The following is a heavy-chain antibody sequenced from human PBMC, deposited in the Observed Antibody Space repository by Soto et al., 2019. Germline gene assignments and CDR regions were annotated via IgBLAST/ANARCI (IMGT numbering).Heavy chain of an antibody. CDR3: ASFGSLTIFGVAPAFDYYYYGMDV. J-gene: IGHJ6*02. Sequence: GGSLRLSCAASGFTFSSYAMHWVRQAPGKGLEWVAVISYDGSNKYYADSVKGRFTISRDNSKNTLYLQMNSLRAKDTAVYYCASFGSLTIFGVAPAFDYYYYGMDVWGQGTTVTVSS. D-gene: IGHD3-3*01. CDR1: GFTFSSYA. CDR2: ISYDGSNK. V-gene: IGHV3-30-3*01.